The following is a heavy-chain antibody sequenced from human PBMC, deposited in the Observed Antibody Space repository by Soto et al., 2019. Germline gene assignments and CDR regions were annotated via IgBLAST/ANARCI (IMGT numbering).Heavy chain of an antibody. CDR3: ARDGDSADYGY. CDR2: ISPMFPTT. J-gene: IGHJ4*02. Sequence: QVQLVQSGAEVKRPGSSVKVSCKASGDTFGRNAIHWVRQAPGQGLEWMGGISPMFPTTNYAQKFKGRLTINEDKSTSTAYMEMTSLRSEDTAVYYCARDGDSADYGYWGQGPLVTVSS. V-gene: IGHV1-69*06. D-gene: IGHD2-21*02. CDR1: GDTFGRNA.